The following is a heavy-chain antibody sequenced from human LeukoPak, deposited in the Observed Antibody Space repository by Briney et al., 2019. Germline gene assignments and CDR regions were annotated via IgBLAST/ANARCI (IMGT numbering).Heavy chain of an antibody. V-gene: IGHV1-18*01. D-gene: IGHD2-2*01. Sequence: ASVKVSCKASGYTFTSYGISWVRQAPGQGLEWMGWISAYNGNTNYAQKLQGRVTMTTDTSTSTAYMELRSLRSDDTAVYYRARDRTYCSSTSCLRNYYYYGMDVWGQGTTVTVSS. J-gene: IGHJ6*02. CDR2: ISAYNGNT. CDR3: ARDRTYCSSTSCLRNYYYYGMDV. CDR1: GYTFTSYG.